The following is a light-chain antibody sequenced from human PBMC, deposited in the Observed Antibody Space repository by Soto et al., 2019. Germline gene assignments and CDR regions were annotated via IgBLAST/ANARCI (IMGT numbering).Light chain of an antibody. V-gene: IGLV2-14*01. CDR2: DVS. CDR3: SSYTSSSLYV. CDR1: SSDVGGYNY. Sequence: QSVLTQPASVSGSPGQSITISCTGTSSDVGGYNYVSWYQQHPGKAPKLMIYDVSNRPSGVSNRFSGSKSGNTASLTISGRQAEDEDDYYCSSYTSSSLYVFGTGTKLTVL. J-gene: IGLJ1*01.